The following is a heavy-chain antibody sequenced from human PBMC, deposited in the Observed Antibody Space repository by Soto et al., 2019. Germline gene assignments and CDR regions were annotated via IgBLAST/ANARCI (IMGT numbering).Heavy chain of an antibody. Sequence: QVQLVESGGGVVQPGRSLRLSCAASGFTFSSYGMHWVRQAPGKGLEWVAVISYDGSNKYYADSVKGRFTISRDNSKNTLYLQMNSLRAEDTAVYYCAKDQGSYSSYFDYWGQETLVTVSS. V-gene: IGHV3-30*18. CDR3: AKDQGSYSSYFDY. J-gene: IGHJ4*02. D-gene: IGHD1-26*01. CDR1: GFTFSSYG. CDR2: ISYDGSNK.